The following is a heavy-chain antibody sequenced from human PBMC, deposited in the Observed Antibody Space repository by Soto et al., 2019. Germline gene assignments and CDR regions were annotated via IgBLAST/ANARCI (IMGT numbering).Heavy chain of an antibody. Sequence: ASVKVSCKASGYTFTGYYLHWVRQAPGQGLEWMGWISPNSGGTKYAQNLQGRVTMTRDTSISTAYMELSSLRSDDAAVYYCARDLGGEYDSSGYDYWGQGTLVTVSS. CDR1: GYTFTGYY. CDR2: ISPNSGGT. D-gene: IGHD3-22*01. CDR3: ARDLGGEYDSSGYDY. J-gene: IGHJ4*02. V-gene: IGHV1-2*02.